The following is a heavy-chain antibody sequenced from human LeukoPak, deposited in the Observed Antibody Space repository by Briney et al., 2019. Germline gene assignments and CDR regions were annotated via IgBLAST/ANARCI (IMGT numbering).Heavy chain of an antibody. CDR3: ARVKLWLRYFDY. J-gene: IGHJ4*02. CDR2: INHSGST. Sequence: KVSETLSLTCAVYGGSFSGYYWSWIRQPPGKGLEWIGEINHSGSTNYNPSLKSRVTISVDTSKNQFSLKLSSVTAADTAVYYCARVKLWLRYFDYWGQGTLVTVSS. CDR1: GGSFSGYY. V-gene: IGHV4-34*01. D-gene: IGHD5-18*01.